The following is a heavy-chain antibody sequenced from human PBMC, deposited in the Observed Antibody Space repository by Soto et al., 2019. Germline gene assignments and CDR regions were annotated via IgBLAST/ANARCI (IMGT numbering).Heavy chain of an antibody. CDR3: ARGGWKLFDY. D-gene: IGHD6-19*01. J-gene: IGHJ4*02. V-gene: IGHV4-34*01. CDR1: GGSFSGYD. CDR2: INHSGST. Sequence: PSETLSLTCAVYGGSFSGYDWTWIRQPPGTGLEWIGEINHSGSTNYNPSLKSRVTISVDTSKNQFSLKLTSVTAADTAVYYCARGGWKLFDYWGQGTLVTVSS.